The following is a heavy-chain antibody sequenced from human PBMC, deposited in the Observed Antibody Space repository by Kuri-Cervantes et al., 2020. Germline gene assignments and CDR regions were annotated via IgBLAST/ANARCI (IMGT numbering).Heavy chain of an antibody. CDR2: IYYGGST. CDR1: GGSISSYY. CDR3: ASEYYYDSSGYY. D-gene: IGHD3-22*01. Sequence: SETLSLSCTVSGGSISSYYWSWIRQPPGKGLEWIGYIYYGGSTNYNPSLKSRVTISVDTSKNQFSLKLSSVTAADTAVYYCASEYYYDSSGYYLGQGALVTVSS. J-gene: IGHJ4*02. V-gene: IGHV4-59*01.